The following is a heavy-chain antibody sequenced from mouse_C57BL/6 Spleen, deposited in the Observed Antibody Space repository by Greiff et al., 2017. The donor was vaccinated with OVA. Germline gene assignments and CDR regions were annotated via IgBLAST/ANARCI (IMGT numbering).Heavy chain of an antibody. J-gene: IGHJ3*01. CDR2: INPSNGGT. CDR1: GYTFTSYW. Sequence: QLQQPGTELVKPGASMKLSCKASGYTFTSYWMHWVKQRPGQGLEWIGNINPSNGGTNYNEKFKSKATLTVDKSSSTAYMQLSSLTSEDSAVYYCARDTTVVPTFAYWGQGTLVTVSA. D-gene: IGHD1-1*01. V-gene: IGHV1-53*01. CDR3: ARDTTVVPTFAY.